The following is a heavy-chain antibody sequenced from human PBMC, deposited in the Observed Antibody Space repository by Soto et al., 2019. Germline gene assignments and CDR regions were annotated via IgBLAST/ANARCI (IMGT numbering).Heavy chain of an antibody. Sequence: ASVKVSCKASGYTFTSYGISWVRQAPGQGLEWMGWINPNSGGTNYAQKFQGRVTMTRDTSISTAYMELSRLRSDDTAVYYCAREKSHYGDDEWGSYDYGMDVGG. D-gene: IGHD4-17*01. CDR2: INPNSGGT. CDR3: AREKSHYGDDEWGSYDYGMDV. CDR1: GYTFTSYG. J-gene: IGHJ6*02. V-gene: IGHV1-2*02.